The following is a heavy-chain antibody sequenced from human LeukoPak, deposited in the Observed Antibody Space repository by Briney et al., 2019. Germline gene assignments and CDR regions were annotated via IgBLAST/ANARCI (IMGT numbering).Heavy chain of an antibody. J-gene: IGHJ5*02. CDR1: GYTFTSYG. D-gene: IGHD1-1*01. CDR2: ISAYNGNT. Sequence: ASVEVSCKASGYTFTSYGISWVRQAPGQGLEWMGWISAYNGNTNYAQKLQGGVTMTTDTSMSTAYMELRSLRSDDTAVYYCARVELERGWFDPWGQGTLVTVSS. V-gene: IGHV1-18*01. CDR3: ARVELERGWFDP.